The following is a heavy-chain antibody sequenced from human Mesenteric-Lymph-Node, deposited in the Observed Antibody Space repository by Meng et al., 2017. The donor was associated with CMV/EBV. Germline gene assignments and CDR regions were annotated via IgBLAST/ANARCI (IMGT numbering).Heavy chain of an antibody. CDR2: ISKDGNNK. D-gene: IGHD3-3*01. CDR3: TKDGGNSDLDP. V-gene: IGHV3-30*04. Sequence: CAASGFTFRRNAMHWFRQAPGRGLEWVAAISKDGNNKYYTDSVKGRFTISRDNSENTLYLQINSLGAEDTAVYFCTKDGGNSDLDPWGQGTLVTVSS. J-gene: IGHJ5*02. CDR1: GFTFRRNA.